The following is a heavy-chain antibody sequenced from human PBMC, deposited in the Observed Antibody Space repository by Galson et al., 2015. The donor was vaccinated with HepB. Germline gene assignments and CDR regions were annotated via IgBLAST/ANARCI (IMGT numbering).Heavy chain of an antibody. CDR2: INHSGST. D-gene: IGHD6-19*01. J-gene: IGHJ2*01. V-gene: IGHV4-34*01. CDR3: AGGLKVAAWRYWYFDL. CDR1: GGSFSGYY. Sequence: ETLSLTCAVYGGSFSGYYWSWIRQPPGKGLEWIGEINHSGSTNYNPSLKSRVTISVDTSKNQFSPKLSSVTAADTAVYYCAGGLKVAAWRYWYFDLWGRGTLVTVSS.